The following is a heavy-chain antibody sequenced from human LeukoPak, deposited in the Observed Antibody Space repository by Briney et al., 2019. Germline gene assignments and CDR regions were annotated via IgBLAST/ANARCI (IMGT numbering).Heavy chain of an antibody. V-gene: IGHV3-74*03. CDR2: ISWDGSST. CDR1: GFTFSTYS. Sequence: PGGSLRLSCAASGFTFSTYSMHWVRQAPGKGLVWVSRISWDGSSTTYADSVKGRFTISRDNAKNTLYLHMNSLRTEDTAVYYCARGNYYDMDVWGQGTTVTVSS. CDR3: ARGNYYDMDV. J-gene: IGHJ6*02.